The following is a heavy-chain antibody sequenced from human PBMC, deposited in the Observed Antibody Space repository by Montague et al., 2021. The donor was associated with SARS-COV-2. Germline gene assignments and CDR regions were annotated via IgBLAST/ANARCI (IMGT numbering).Heavy chain of an antibody. J-gene: IGHJ4*02. CDR1: GGSFSDYY. Sequence: SETLSLTCAVYGGSFSDYYWTWIRQPPGKGLEWIGEINHSGSTSYNPSLRSRVTISVDTSKNQFSLKLTSVTAADTAVYYCTRRLHGFNRHYFDYWGQGTLVTVSS. CDR3: TRRLHGFNRHYFDY. D-gene: IGHD5-24*01. CDR2: INHSGST. V-gene: IGHV4-34*01.